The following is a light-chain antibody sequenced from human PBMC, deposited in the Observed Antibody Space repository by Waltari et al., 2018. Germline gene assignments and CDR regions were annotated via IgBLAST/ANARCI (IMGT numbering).Light chain of an antibody. CDR2: GAS. Sequence: ETVMTQSPVPLAESLGERATLSCRASQSVSTNLAWYQQKPGQAPRLLIYGASTRATDIPARFSGSGSGTEFTLTISSLQSEDSAIYYCHQYNKGPQTFGQGTKVEI. CDR1: QSVSTN. V-gene: IGKV3-15*01. J-gene: IGKJ1*01. CDR3: HQYNKGPQT.